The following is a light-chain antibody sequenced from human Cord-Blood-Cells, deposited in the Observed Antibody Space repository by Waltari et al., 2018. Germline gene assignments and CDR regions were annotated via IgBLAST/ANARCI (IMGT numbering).Light chain of an antibody. CDR1: SSAVGGYNY. CDR2: DVS. CDR3: SSYTSSSTLV. Sequence: QSALTPPASVSGSPGQSITISCTGTSSAVGGYNYVSWYQQHPGKAPKLMIYDVSNRPSGVSNRFAGSKSGNTASLTISGLQAEDEADYYCSSYTSSSTLVFGTGTKVTVL. J-gene: IGLJ1*01. V-gene: IGLV2-14*01.